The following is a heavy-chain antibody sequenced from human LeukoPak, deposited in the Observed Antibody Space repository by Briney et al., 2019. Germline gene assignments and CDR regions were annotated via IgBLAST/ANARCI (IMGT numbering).Heavy chain of an antibody. CDR2: IIPILGIA. J-gene: IGHJ5*02. Sequence: SVKVSCKASGGTFSSYTISWVRQAPGQGLEWMGRIIPILGIANYAQKLQGRVTITADKSTSTAYMELSSLRSEDTAVYYCARENSGSYYRWFDPWGQGTLVTVSS. V-gene: IGHV1-69*04. D-gene: IGHD1-26*01. CDR3: ARENSGSYYRWFDP. CDR1: GGTFSSYT.